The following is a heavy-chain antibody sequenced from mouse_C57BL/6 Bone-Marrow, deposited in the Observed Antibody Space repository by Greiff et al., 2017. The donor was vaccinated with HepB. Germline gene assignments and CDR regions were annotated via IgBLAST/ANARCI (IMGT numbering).Heavy chain of an antibody. CDR3: AREGGYYGNYGFAY. CDR2: INPNNGGT. CDR1: GYTFTDYY. D-gene: IGHD2-1*01. J-gene: IGHJ3*01. Sequence: VQLQQSGPELVKPGASVKISCKASGYTFTDYYMNWVKQSHGKSLEWIGDINPNNGGTSYNQKLKGKATLTVDKSSSTAYMELRSLTSEDSAVYYCAREGGYYGNYGFAYWGQGTLVTVSA. V-gene: IGHV1-26*01.